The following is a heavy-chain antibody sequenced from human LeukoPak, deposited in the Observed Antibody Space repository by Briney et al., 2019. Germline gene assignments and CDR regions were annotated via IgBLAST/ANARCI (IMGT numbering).Heavy chain of an antibody. CDR1: GFTFSSYA. J-gene: IGHJ3*02. CDR2: ITTSGSST. D-gene: IGHD6-19*01. CDR3: AKGHSSGWYGDAFDI. V-gene: IGHV3-23*01. Sequence: GGSLRLSCAASGFTFSSYAMSWVRQAPGKGLECVSTITTSGSSTYYADSVKGRFTISRDNSKNTLHLQMNSLRADDTAVYYCAKGHSSGWYGDAFDIWGQGTMVTVSS.